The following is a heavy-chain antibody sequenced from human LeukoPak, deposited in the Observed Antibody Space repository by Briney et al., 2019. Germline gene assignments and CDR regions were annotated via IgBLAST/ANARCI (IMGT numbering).Heavy chain of an antibody. J-gene: IGHJ4*02. V-gene: IGHV3-48*03. D-gene: IGHD5-12*01. CDR2: ISSTGCTI. Sequence: WGSLRLSCAASVFTLSSYEMNGVRQAPWKGGEWVSFISSTGCTIYYADSLRGRFTISRDNDKNSLYLQTHLLSAEDTAVYSCGDGGYASPLDSWGQGTLVTVSP. CDR3: GDGGYASPLDS. CDR1: VFTLSSYE.